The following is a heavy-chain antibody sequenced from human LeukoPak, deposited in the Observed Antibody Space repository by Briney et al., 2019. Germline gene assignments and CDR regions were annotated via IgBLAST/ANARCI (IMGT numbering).Heavy chain of an antibody. V-gene: IGHV3-73*01. CDR2: IRSKANNYAT. CDR1: GFTFSGSA. CDR3: VYYGSGRGFDY. Sequence: GGSLRLSCAASGFTFSGSAMHWVRQASGKGLEWVGRIRSKANNYATAYAASVNGRFTISRDDSKNTAYLQMNSLKTEDTAVYYCVYYGSGRGFDYWGQGTLVTVSS. J-gene: IGHJ4*02. D-gene: IGHD3-10*01.